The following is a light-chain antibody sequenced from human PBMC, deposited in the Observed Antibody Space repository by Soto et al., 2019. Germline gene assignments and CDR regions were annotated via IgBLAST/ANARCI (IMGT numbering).Light chain of an antibody. J-gene: IGKJ3*01. V-gene: IGKV1-39*01. CDR1: QSINTY. Sequence: DIQMTQSPSSLSASVGDKVTITCRASQSINTYLNWYQQKPGKAPKLLIYTASSLQSGVPSRFSGSGSETDFTFTISSLQPEDFATYYCQQSYSTPFTFCPGTKVDIK. CDR3: QQSYSTPFT. CDR2: TAS.